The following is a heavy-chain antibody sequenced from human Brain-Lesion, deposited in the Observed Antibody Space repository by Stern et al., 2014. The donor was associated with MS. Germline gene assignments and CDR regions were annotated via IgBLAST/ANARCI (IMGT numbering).Heavy chain of an antibody. CDR1: GGSINSGGYY. V-gene: IGHV4-31*03. CDR3: ARGARYSDSSGYYFYFDY. Sequence: QVQLLESGPGLVKPSQTLPLTCTVSGGSINSGGYYWSWIRQYPGKGLEWIGYISYTGSAYYDPSLKSRLSMSIDTSKNQFSLNLNSVTAADTAVYYCARGARYSDSSGYYFYFDYWGQGTLVTVSS. CDR2: ISYTGSA. J-gene: IGHJ4*02. D-gene: IGHD3-22*01.